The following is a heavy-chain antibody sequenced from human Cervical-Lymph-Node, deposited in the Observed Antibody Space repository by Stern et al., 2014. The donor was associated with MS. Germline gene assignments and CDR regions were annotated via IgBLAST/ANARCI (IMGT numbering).Heavy chain of an antibody. CDR2: IYYSGST. Sequence: QVQLVESGPGLVKPSETLSLTCTVSGGSISSYYWSWIRQPPGQGLEGIGYIYYSGSTNYNPSLKSRVSISVDTSKNQFSLKLSSVTAADTAVYFCARGYSGSWYWIDSWGQGTQVTVSS. J-gene: IGHJ5*01. CDR1: GGSISSYY. V-gene: IGHV4-59*01. D-gene: IGHD6-13*01. CDR3: ARGYSGSWYWIDS.